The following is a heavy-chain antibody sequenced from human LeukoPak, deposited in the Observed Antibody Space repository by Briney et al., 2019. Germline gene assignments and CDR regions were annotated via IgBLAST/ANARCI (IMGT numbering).Heavy chain of an antibody. CDR1: GGSISSGGCY. J-gene: IGHJ6*02. CDR3: ARDLGVRGMDV. Sequence: PSETLSFTCTVSGGSISSGGCYWSWIRQHPGKGLEWIGYLYYTGTTYYNPSLKSRIIISVDTSKTQFSLRLSSVSAADTAIYYCARDLGVRGMDVWGQGTTVTVSS. D-gene: IGHD2-21*01. CDR2: LYYTGTT. V-gene: IGHV4-31*03.